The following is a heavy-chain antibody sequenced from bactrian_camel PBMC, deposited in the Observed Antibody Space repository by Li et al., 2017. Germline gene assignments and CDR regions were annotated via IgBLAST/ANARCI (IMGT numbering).Heavy chain of an antibody. J-gene: IGHJ4*01. V-gene: IGHV3S55*01. CDR1: GDTIGRYC. CDR3: AINPDYGYCSDGAWAYTR. CDR2: IDTDGGT. D-gene: IGHD5*01. Sequence: VQLVESGGGSVQVGGSLRLSCVASGDTIGRYCMGWFRHPPGKREMREAVATIDTDGGTFYAASVKGRFTISKDNVKNTVFLQMNNLKPEDTAMYVCAINPDYGYCSDGAWAYTRWGQGTQVTVS.